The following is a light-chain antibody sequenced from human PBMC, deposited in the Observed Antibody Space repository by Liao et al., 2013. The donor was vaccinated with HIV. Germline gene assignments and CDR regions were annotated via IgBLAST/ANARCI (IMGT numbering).Light chain of an antibody. CDR3: QVWDRSCDVV. CDR2: YDS. V-gene: IGLV3-21*01. J-gene: IGLJ3*02. CDR1: NIGRKT. Sequence: SYELTQPPSVSVAPEETATITCGGDNIGRKTVHWYQQKPGQAPGLVIYYDSDRPSGIPERFSGSNSGDTATLTISRVEAGDEADYYCQVWDRSCDVVFGGGTKLTVL.